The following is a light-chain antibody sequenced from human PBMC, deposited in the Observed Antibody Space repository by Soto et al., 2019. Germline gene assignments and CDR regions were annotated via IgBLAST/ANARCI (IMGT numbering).Light chain of an antibody. CDR3: QQYCGSPRT. CDR1: QSISNNY. CDR2: DAS. Sequence: EIVLAQSPGTLSLSPGERATLSCRASQSISNNYLAWYQQTPGQAPRLLLYDASNRAAGIPDRFSGSGSGTDFTITISRLEAEDFGVYHWQQYCGSPRTFGQGTKVEIK. J-gene: IGKJ1*01. V-gene: IGKV3-20*01.